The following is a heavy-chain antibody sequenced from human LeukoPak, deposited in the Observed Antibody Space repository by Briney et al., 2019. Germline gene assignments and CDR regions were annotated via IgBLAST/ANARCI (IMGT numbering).Heavy chain of an antibody. V-gene: IGHV1-18*01. CDR2: INTYNGNT. J-gene: IGHJ5*02. Sequence: GASVKVSCKASGYTFTSYDISWVRQAPGQGLEWMGRINTYNGNTDYAQKLQGRVTMTRDTSISTAYMELSRLRSDDTAVYYCASEVDYYGSGSPLNWFDPWGQGTLVTVSS. CDR3: ASEVDYYGSGSPLNWFDP. CDR1: GYTFTSYD. D-gene: IGHD3-10*01.